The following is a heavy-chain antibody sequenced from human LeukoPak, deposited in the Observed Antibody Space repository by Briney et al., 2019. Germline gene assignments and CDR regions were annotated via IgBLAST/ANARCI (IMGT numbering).Heavy chain of an antibody. CDR2: INWNGGST. CDR3: ARDRAYDSSGYFDY. V-gene: IGHV3-20*04. Sequence: GGPLRLSCAASGFTFDDYGMSWVRQAPGKGLEWVSGINWNGGSTGYADSVKGRFTISRDNAKNSLYLQMNSLRAEDTALYYCARDRAYDSSGYFDYWGQGTLVTVSS. D-gene: IGHD3-22*01. J-gene: IGHJ4*02. CDR1: GFTFDDYG.